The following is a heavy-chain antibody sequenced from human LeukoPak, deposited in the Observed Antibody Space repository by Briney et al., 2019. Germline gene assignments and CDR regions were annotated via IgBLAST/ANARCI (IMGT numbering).Heavy chain of an antibody. CDR2: IYYSGST. CDR3: ARGYAYGDTGSFDY. D-gene: IGHD4-17*01. CDR1: GGSIRGGY. J-gene: IGHJ4*02. Sequence: SETLSLTCTVSGGSIRGGYWSWIRQPPGKGLEWIGYIYYSGSTTYNPSLKSRVTISVDTSKNQFSLRLRSVTAADTALYYCARGYAYGDTGSFDYWGQGALVTVSS. V-gene: IGHV4-59*01.